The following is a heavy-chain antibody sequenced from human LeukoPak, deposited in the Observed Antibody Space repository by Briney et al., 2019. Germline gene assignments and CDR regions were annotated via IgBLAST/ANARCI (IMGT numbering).Heavy chain of an antibody. Sequence: GGSLRLSCAASGFTFSSYAMSWVRQAPGKGLEWVSAISGSGGSTYYADSVKGRFTISRDNSKNALYLQMNSLRAEDTAVYYCAKDNEDSSGWPLLFDYWGQGTLVTVSS. D-gene: IGHD6-19*01. J-gene: IGHJ4*02. CDR3: AKDNEDSSGWPLLFDY. CDR1: GFTFSSYA. CDR2: ISGSGGST. V-gene: IGHV3-23*01.